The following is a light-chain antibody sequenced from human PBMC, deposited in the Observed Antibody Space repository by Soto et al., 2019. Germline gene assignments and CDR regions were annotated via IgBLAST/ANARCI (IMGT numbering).Light chain of an antibody. CDR1: QSVSSSY. CDR2: GAS. Sequence: EIVLTQSPGTLSLSPGERATLSCRASQSVSSSYLAWYQQKPGQAPRLLIYGASSSATGIPDRFSGSGSGTDFTLTISRLEPEDFAVYFCQQYCSSRTFGQWTKVEV. J-gene: IGKJ1*01. V-gene: IGKV3-20*01. CDR3: QQYCSSRT.